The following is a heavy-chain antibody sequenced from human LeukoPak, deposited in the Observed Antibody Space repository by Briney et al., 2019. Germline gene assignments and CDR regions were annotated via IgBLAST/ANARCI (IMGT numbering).Heavy chain of an antibody. CDR3: ARGRCHYSSGWYVDY. D-gene: IGHD6-19*01. Sequence: ASVTVSFTPSVYTFTNYGIRWVRQAPGQGLEWMGWISAYNGNTNYAQKLQGRVTMTTDTSTSTAYMELRSLRSDDTAVYYCARGRCHYSSGWYVDYWGQGTLVTVS. CDR2: ISAYNGNT. J-gene: IGHJ4*02. CDR1: VYTFTNYG. V-gene: IGHV1-18*01.